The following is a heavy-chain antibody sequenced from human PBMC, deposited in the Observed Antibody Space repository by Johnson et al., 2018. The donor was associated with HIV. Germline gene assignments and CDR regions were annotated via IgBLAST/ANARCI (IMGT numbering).Heavy chain of an antibody. D-gene: IGHD3-22*01. J-gene: IGHJ3*02. CDR2: ISYDGNNK. V-gene: IGHV3-30*18. Sequence: QVQLVESGGGVVQPGRSLRLACAASGLTFSTYAMHWVRRAPGKGLAWVAFISYDGNNKYYADSVTGRFTFSRDNSKNTLYLQMNSLRAEDTAVYFCAKVRSGYTEIDAFDIWGQGTMVTVSS. CDR3: AKVRSGYTEIDAFDI. CDR1: GLTFSTYA.